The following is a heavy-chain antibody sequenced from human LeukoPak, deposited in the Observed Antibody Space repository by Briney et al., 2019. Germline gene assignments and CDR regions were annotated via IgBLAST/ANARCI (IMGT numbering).Heavy chain of an antibody. CDR2: IYPGDSDT. CDR3: ARRSGSGYDSSVTDY. J-gene: IGHJ4*02. V-gene: IGHV5-51*01. D-gene: IGHD5-12*01. Sequence: GESLKISCKGSGYSFTSYWIGWVRQMPGKGLEWMVIIYPGDSDTRYSPSFQGQVTISADKSISTAYLQWSSLKASDTAMYYCARRSGSGYDSSVTDYWGKGTLVTVSS. CDR1: GYSFTSYW.